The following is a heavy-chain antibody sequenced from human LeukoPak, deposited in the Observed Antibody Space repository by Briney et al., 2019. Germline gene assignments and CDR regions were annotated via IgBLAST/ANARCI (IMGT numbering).Heavy chain of an antibody. CDR2: IRLDGVTT. Sequence: GGSLRLSCAASGFTFSTYGMHWVRQAPGKGLEWEAFIRLDGVTTYHADSVKGRFTISRDNSKNTLYLQMNSLRTEDTAMYYCAKGYDTRHWGQGTLVIVSS. CDR3: AKGYDTRH. D-gene: IGHD3-9*01. J-gene: IGHJ1*01. V-gene: IGHV3-30*02. CDR1: GFTFSTYG.